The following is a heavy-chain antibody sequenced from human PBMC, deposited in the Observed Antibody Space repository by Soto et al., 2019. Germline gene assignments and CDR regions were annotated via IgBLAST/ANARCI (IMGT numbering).Heavy chain of an antibody. CDR3: ARIRGYCRGSSRFDY. J-gene: IGHJ4*02. CDR2: IFSNDEK. Sequence: SGPTLVNPTETLTLTCTVSGFSLSNARMGVSWIRQPPGKALEWLAHIFSNDEKSYSTSLKSRLTISKDTSKSQVVLTMTNMDTVDTATCHCARIRGYCRGSSRFDYLRQRTLVIFCS. V-gene: IGHV2-26*01. CDR1: GFSLSNARMG. D-gene: IGHD2-15*01.